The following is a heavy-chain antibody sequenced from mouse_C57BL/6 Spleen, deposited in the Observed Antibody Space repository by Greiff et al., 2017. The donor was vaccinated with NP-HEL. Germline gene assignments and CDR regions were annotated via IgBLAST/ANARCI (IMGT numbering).Heavy chain of an antibody. J-gene: IGHJ2*01. CDR3: ARALGPNFDY. D-gene: IGHD4-1*01. Sequence: VQLQQPGAELVMPGASVKLSCKASGYTFTSYWMHWVKQRPGQGLEWIGEIDPSDSYTNYNQKFKGKSTLTVDKSSSTAYMQLSSLTSEDSAVYYCARALGPNFDYWGQGTTLTVSS. CDR2: IDPSDSYT. V-gene: IGHV1-69*01. CDR1: GYTFTSYW.